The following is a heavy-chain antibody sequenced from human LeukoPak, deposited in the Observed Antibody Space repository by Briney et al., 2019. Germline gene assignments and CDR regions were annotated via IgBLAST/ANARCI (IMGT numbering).Heavy chain of an antibody. D-gene: IGHD6-13*01. V-gene: IGHV4-31*11. CDR3: ARYSPIAAAGPVFDY. CDR2: IYYSGST. J-gene: IGHJ4*02. Sequence: PSETLSLTCAVYGGSFSGYYWSWIRQHPGRGLEWIGYIYYSGSTYYNPSLKSRVTISVDTSKNQFSLKLSSVTAADTAVYYCARYSPIAAAGPVFDYWGQGTLVTVSS. CDR1: GGSFSGYY.